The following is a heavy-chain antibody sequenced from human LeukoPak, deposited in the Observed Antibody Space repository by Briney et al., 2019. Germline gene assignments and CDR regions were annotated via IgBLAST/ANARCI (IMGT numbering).Heavy chain of an antibody. Sequence: GESLKISCRGSGYTFTRHWIGWVRQMPGKGLEWMGIIYPGDSDTRYSPSFQGQVTISADKSITTAYLQWSSLKASDTAMYYCARGSFSSGWYVGSEFDYWGRGTLVTVSS. J-gene: IGHJ4*02. CDR3: ARGSFSSGWYVGSEFDY. V-gene: IGHV5-51*01. CDR1: GYTFTRHW. D-gene: IGHD6-19*01. CDR2: IYPGDSDT.